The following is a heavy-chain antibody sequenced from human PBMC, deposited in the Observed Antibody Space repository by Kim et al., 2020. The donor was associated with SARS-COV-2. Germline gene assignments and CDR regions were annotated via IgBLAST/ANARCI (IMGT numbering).Heavy chain of an antibody. CDR1: GFTFSSYW. CDR3: ARDGVYYDSSGYYSHFDY. Sequence: GGSLRLSCAASGFTFSSYWMSWVRQAPGKGLEWVANIKQDGSEKYYVDSVKGRFTISRDNAKNSLYLQMNSLRAEDTAVYYCARDGVYYDSSGYYSHFDYWGQGTLVTVSS. J-gene: IGHJ4*02. D-gene: IGHD3-22*01. CDR2: IKQDGSEK. V-gene: IGHV3-7*03.